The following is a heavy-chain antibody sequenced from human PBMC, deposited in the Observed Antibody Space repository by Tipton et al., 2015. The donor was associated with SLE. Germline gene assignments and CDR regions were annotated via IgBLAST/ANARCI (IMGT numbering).Heavy chain of an antibody. Sequence: TLSLTCTVSGGSISSGGYYWSWIRQHPGKGLVWIGYIYYRGSTSYNPSLKSRVTISVDTSKNQFSLKLSSVTAADTAVYYCARVSFNMVPGDAWFGGTHDTDWGQRTLVLVSS. V-gene: IGHV4-31*03. D-gene: IGHD3-10*01. CDR2: IYYRGST. CDR3: ARVSFNMVPGDAWFGGTHDTD. CDR1: GGSISSGGYY. J-gene: IGHJ1*01.